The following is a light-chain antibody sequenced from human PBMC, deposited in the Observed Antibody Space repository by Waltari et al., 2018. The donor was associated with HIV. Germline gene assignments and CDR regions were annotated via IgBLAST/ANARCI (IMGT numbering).Light chain of an antibody. Sequence: DLVITHSPDPLTVSLGASAPMYCKSSQSLLNSSNDKNYLAWYQQEPGQRPKLRIYWASTRESGVPDRFSGSGSGTDFTLTIGSLQAEDDAVYYCQKYYITPYTFGQGTKLKIK. CDR2: WAS. V-gene: IGKV4-1*01. J-gene: IGKJ2*01. CDR1: QSLLNSSNDKNY. CDR3: QKYYITPYT.